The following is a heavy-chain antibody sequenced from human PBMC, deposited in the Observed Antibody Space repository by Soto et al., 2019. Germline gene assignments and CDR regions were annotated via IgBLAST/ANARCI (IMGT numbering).Heavy chain of an antibody. CDR3: ATRTDYYDGSGSLGGMDV. V-gene: IGHV4-31*03. D-gene: IGHD3-10*01. CDR1: GGSISSGAYY. CDR2: IYYSGST. J-gene: IGHJ6*02. Sequence: QVQLQESGPGLVKPSQTLSLTCTVSGGSISSGAYYWSWIRQHPGKGLEWIGYIYYSGSTYYNPSLKSRVTISVDTSKNQSSLKLSSVTAADTAVYYCATRTDYYDGSGSLGGMDVWGQGTTVTVSS.